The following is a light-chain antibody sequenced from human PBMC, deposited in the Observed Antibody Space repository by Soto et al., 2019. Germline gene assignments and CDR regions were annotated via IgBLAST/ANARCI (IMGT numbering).Light chain of an antibody. Sequence: DIQMTQSPCSVSASVGDRVTMTCQASQGISRSLAWYQQTPRKAPKLLIYSASSLQSGVPSRFSGSGFGTDFTLTISSLQPEDFATYYCRQADTSPITFGQGTRLEIK. V-gene: IGKV1D-12*01. CDR2: SAS. CDR3: RQADTSPIT. CDR1: QGISRS. J-gene: IGKJ5*01.